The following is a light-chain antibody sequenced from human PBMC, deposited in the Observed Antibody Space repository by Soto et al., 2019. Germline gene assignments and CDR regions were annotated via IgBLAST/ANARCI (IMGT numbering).Light chain of an antibody. V-gene: IGKV3-15*01. CDR2: GAS. J-gene: IGKJ2*01. CDR3: QQSYNWPYT. Sequence: EIVMTQSPATLSVSPGERATLSCRASQSVSSDLAWYQQKPGQAPRLLIYGASTRPTGIPARFSGSGSGTELTLTISSLQSEDFAVYYCQQSYNWPYTFGQGTKLEIK. CDR1: QSVSSD.